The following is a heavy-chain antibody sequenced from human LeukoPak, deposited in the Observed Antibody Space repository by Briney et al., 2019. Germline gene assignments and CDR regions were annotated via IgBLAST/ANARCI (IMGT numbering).Heavy chain of an antibody. CDR1: GFTFSSYA. Sequence: GGSLRLSCAASGFTFSSYAMHWVRQAPGKGLEWVAVISYDGSNKYYADSVKGRFTISRDNSKNTLYLQMNSLRAEDTALYHCAREVYYDSSGPGAFDIWGQGTMVTVSS. CDR2: ISYDGSNK. V-gene: IGHV3-30-3*01. CDR3: AREVYYDSSGPGAFDI. J-gene: IGHJ3*02. D-gene: IGHD3-22*01.